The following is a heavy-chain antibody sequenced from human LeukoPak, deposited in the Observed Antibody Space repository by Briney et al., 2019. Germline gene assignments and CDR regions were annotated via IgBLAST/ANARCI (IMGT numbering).Heavy chain of an antibody. V-gene: IGHV3-21*01. D-gene: IGHD3-16*01. CDR1: GFTFSSYS. CDR3: ARDLFGGSCGMDV. CDR2: ISSSSSYI. Sequence: GGSLSLSCAASGFTFSSYSMNWVRQAPGKGLEWVSSISSSSSYIYYADSVKGRFTISRDNAKNSLYLQMNSLRAEDTAVYYCARDLFGGSCGMDVWGQGTTVTVSS. J-gene: IGHJ6*02.